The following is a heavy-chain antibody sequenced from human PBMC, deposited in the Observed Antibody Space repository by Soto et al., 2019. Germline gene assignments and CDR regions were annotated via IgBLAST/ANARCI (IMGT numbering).Heavy chain of an antibody. CDR1: GFTFSNYW. D-gene: IGHD2-2*01. CDR3: ARVESCSSTSCYSVFDY. V-gene: IGHV3-74*03. CDR2: INSDGSST. J-gene: IGHJ4*02. Sequence: EVQLVESGGGLVQPGGSLRLSCAASGFTFSNYWMHWVRQAPGKGLVWVSRINSDGSSTTYADSVKGRFTISRDNAKNTLYLQRNSLRAEDTAVYYCARVESCSSTSCYSVFDYWGQGTLVTVSS.